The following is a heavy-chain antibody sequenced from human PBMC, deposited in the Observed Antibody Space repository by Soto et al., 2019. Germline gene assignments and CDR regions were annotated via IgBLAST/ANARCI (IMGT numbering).Heavy chain of an antibody. Sequence: EVQLVESGGGLVQPGGSLRLSCAASGFTFSSYWMSWVRQAPGKGLAWVANIKQDGSEKYYVDSVKGRFTISRDNAKNSLYLQMNSLRAEDTAVYYWARGVRGVTPTYYYYYMDVWGKGTTVTVSS. V-gene: IGHV3-7*01. CDR2: IKQDGSEK. D-gene: IGHD3-10*01. CDR1: GFTFSSYW. J-gene: IGHJ6*03. CDR3: ARGVRGVTPTYYYYYMDV.